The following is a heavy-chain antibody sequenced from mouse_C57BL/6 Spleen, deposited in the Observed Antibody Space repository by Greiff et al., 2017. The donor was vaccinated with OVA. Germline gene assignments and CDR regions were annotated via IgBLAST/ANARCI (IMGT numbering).Heavy chain of an antibody. CDR3: ARGGNYVSYWYFDV. CDR2: INPNYGTT. CDR1: GYSFTDYN. V-gene: IGHV1-39*01. D-gene: IGHD2-1*01. J-gene: IGHJ1*03. Sequence: EVQLQESGPELVKPGASVKISCKASGYSFTDYNMNWVKQSNGKSLEWIGVINPNYGTTSYNQKFKGKATLTVDQSSSTAYMQLNSLTSEDSAVYYCARGGNYVSYWYFDVWGTGTTVTVSS.